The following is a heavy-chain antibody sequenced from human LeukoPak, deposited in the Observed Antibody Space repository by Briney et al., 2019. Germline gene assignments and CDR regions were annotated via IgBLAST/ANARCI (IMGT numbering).Heavy chain of an antibody. Sequence: ASVKVSCKASGGTFSSYAISWVRQAPGQGLEWMGGIIPIFGTANYAQKFQGRVTITTDESTSTAYMELSSLRSEDTAVYYCARDTGAAAGTEGVYFQHWGQGTLVTVSS. D-gene: IGHD6-13*01. CDR3: ARDTGAAAGTEGVYFQH. CDR2: IIPIFGTA. CDR1: GGTFSSYA. J-gene: IGHJ1*01. V-gene: IGHV1-69*05.